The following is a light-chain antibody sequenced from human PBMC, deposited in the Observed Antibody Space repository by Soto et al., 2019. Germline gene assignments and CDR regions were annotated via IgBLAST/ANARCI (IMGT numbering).Light chain of an antibody. J-gene: IGKJ1*01. CDR2: GAS. CDR3: QQYDSSWT. CDR1: QSVSTRY. V-gene: IGKV3-20*01. Sequence: PGGRPTLCCLAIQSVSTRYLAWYQQKPGEATRLLSYGASSRATGILDRFSGSGSGTDFTLTISRLEPEDFAVYYCQQYDSSWTFGQGTKVDIK.